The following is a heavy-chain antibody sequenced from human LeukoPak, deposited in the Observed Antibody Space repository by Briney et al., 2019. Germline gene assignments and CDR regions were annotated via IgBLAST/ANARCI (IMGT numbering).Heavy chain of an antibody. V-gene: IGHV1-46*01. CDR3: ARGGWYYFDY. Sequence: ASVRVSCRASGYTFTGYYMHWVRQAPGQGVEWMGIINSSGGTTSYAQKFQGRVTMTRDTSTSTVYMELSSLRSEDTAVYYCARGGWYYFDYWGQGPWSPSPQ. J-gene: IGHJ4*02. CDR2: INSSGGTT. CDR1: GYTFTGYY. D-gene: IGHD6-19*01.